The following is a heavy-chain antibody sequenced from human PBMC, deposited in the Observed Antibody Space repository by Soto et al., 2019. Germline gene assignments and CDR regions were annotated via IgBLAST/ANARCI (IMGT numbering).Heavy chain of an antibody. D-gene: IGHD6-19*01. Sequence: EVQLLESGGGLVQPGGSLRLSCAAAGFTFSSYAMNWVRQAPGKGLEWVSGISKSDGRTYYADSVKGRFTISRDNSKNTLYLQMNSLRAEDTAVYHCAKPKQSHYYYAMDVWGQGTTVTVSS. CDR1: GFTFSSYA. V-gene: IGHV3-23*01. CDR2: ISKSDGRT. J-gene: IGHJ6*02. CDR3: AKPKQSHYYYAMDV.